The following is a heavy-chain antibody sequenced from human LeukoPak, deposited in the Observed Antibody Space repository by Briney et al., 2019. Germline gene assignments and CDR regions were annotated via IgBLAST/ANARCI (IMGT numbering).Heavy chain of an antibody. CDR3: TRRQDGPYSGYDSFY. J-gene: IGHJ4*02. D-gene: IGHD5-12*01. CDR1: GYTFSGSA. CDR2: IRSKANSYAT. Sequence: AGGSLRFSCAASGYTFSGSAMHWVRQASGKGLEWVGRIRSKANSYATAYAASVKGRFTISRDDSKNTAYLQMNSLKTEDTAVYYCTRRQDGPYSGYDSFYWGQGTLVTVSS. V-gene: IGHV3-73*01.